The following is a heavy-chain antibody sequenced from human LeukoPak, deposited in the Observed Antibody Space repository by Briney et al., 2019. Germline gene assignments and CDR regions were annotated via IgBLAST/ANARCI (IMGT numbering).Heavy chain of an antibody. J-gene: IGHJ5*01. CDR1: GFTFNKYG. V-gene: IGHV3-33*01. CDR3: AGGGSGVAVRGWFDF. CDR2: LWCDGSYD. Sequence: GGALRLSCVASGFTFNKYGVPWVRQAPGKGQEWVAVLWCDGSYDSYAASVQGRRAISRDNATNRVTLKMNSLRGEDSAVYYCAGGGSGVAVRGWFDFWGQGTLVTVSS. D-gene: IGHD3-10*01.